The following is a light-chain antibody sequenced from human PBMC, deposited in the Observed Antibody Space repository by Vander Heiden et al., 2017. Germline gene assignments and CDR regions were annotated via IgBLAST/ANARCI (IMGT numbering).Light chain of an antibody. CDR3: MQALQPT. CDR1: QSLLHSNGYNY. Sequence: DIVMTQSPLSLPVTPGEPASISCRSSQSLLHSNGYNYLDWYLQKPGQSPQLLIYLGSNRASGVPDRFSGSGSGTDFTLKISRVEAEDVGVYYCMQALQPTFGSGTKVDIK. J-gene: IGKJ3*01. V-gene: IGKV2-28*01. CDR2: LGS.